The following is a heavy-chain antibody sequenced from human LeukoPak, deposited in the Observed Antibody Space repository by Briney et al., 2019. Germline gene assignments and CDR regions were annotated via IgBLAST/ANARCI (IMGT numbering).Heavy chain of an antibody. V-gene: IGHV4-31*03. CDR2: IYYSGST. D-gene: IGHD6-13*01. J-gene: IGHJ4*02. Sequence: SETLSLTCTVSGGSISSGGYYWSWIRQHPGKGLEWIGYIYYSGSTYYNPSLKSRVTISVDTSKNQFSLKLSSVTAADTAVYYCASGRIAAEIDYWGQGTLVTVSS. CDR3: ASGRIAAEIDY. CDR1: GGSISSGGYY.